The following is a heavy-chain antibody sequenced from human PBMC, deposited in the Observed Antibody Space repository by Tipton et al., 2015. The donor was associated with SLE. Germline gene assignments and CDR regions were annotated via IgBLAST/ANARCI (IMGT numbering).Heavy chain of an antibody. Sequence: TLSLTCSVSGGSIRSGNYYWGWLRQPPGKGLEWIGRIYYSGSTYYNPSLKSRVTISVDTSKNQFSLKLSSVTAADTAVYYCARHTPYYYYDSSGPLWYWGQGTLVTVSS. V-gene: IGHV4-39*01. D-gene: IGHD3-22*01. CDR3: ARHTPYYYYDSSGPLWY. CDR1: GGSIRSGNYY. CDR2: IYYSGST. J-gene: IGHJ4*02.